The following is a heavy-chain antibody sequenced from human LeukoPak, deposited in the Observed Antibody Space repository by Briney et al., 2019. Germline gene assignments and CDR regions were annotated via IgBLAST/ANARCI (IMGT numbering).Heavy chain of an antibody. CDR1: GGSFSGYY. Sequence: SETLSLTCAVYGGSFSGYYWSWIRQPPGKGLEWIGEINHSGSTNYNPSLKSRVTISVDTSKNQFSLKLSSVTAADTAVYYCARGYYDSSGYYDYWGQGTLVTVSS. J-gene: IGHJ4*02. CDR3: ARGYYDSSGYYDY. V-gene: IGHV4-34*01. D-gene: IGHD3-22*01. CDR2: INHSGST.